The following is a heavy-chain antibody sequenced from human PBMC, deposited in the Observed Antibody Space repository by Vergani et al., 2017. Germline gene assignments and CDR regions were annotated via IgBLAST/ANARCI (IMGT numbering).Heavy chain of an antibody. Sequence: QITLKESGPTLVKPTQTLTLTCTFSGFSLNTRGVSVAWIRQPPGKALDWLALIYWNDDQHYSPSLNNRVTITKDTSKNQVVLTITNMDYVDTGTYYCVYRKTECGTTDCSYPFYYYYYMDVWGKGTTVTVSS. D-gene: IGHD1-7*01. V-gene: IGHV2-5*04. CDR3: VYRKTECGTTDCSYPFYYYYYMDV. CDR1: GFSLNTRGVS. CDR2: IYWNDDQ. J-gene: IGHJ6*03.